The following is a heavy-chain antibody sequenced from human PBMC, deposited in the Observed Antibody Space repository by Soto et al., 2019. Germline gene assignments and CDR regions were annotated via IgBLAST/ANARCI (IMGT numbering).Heavy chain of an antibody. J-gene: IGHJ5*02. CDR2: INPSGGST. Sequence: ASVKVSCKASGYTFTSYYMHWVRQAPGQGLEWMGIINPSGGSTSYAQKFQGRVTMTRDTSTSTVYMELSSLRSEDTAVYYCARVYKYCSSTTCYVFPLDPWGQGTLVTVSS. V-gene: IGHV1-46*01. CDR1: GYTFTSYY. CDR3: ARVYKYCSSTTCYVFPLDP. D-gene: IGHD2-2*01.